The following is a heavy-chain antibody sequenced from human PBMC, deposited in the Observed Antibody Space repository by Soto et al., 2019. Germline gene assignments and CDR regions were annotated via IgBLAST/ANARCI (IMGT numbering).Heavy chain of an antibody. V-gene: IGHV1-69*15. Sequence: QVQLVQSGAEVKKPGSSMKVSCTASGGTFSTYAITWMRQAPGQGLDWMGRIIPIFATSDYAQKFQGRVTITADESTSTAYMELSSLRSEDTAVYYCARVDSSGYENYAFDIWGQGTMVTVSS. CDR3: ARVDSSGYENYAFDI. D-gene: IGHD3-22*01. CDR1: GGTFSTYA. J-gene: IGHJ3*02. CDR2: IIPIFATS.